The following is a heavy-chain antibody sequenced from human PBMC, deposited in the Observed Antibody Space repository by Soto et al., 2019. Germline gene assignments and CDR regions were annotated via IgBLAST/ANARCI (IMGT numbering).Heavy chain of an antibody. J-gene: IGHJ4*02. D-gene: IGHD5-18*01. Sequence: GGSLRLSCAAPGYSISTYLVSWVRQAPGKRLEWVANVKQEGSEEYYVDSVKGRFTISRDNAKNSLFLQMNSLRVEDTAVYYCAALDTAMVKTAGYWGQGTLVTVSS. CDR2: VKQEGSEE. CDR3: AALDTAMVKTAGY. CDR1: GYSISTYL. V-gene: IGHV3-7*01.